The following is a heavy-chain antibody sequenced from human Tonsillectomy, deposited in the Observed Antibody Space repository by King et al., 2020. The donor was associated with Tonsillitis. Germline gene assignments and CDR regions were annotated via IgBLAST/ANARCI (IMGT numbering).Heavy chain of an antibody. D-gene: IGHD1-26*01. CDR2: IKSKAYGGTT. V-gene: IGHV3-49*04. CDR3: TRFGVGATKGAFDI. CDR1: GFTFGDYA. Sequence: VQLVESGGGLVQPGRSLRLSCTASGFTFGDYAMSWVRQAPGKGLEWVGFIKSKAYGGTTEYAASGKGRFTISRDDSKSIAYLQMNSLKTEDTAVYYCTRFGVGATKGAFDIWGQGTMVTVSS. J-gene: IGHJ3*02.